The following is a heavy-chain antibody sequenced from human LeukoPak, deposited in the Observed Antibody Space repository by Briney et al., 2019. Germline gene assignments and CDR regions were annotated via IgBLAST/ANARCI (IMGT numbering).Heavy chain of an antibody. CDR2: IYHSGST. D-gene: IGHD2-2*01. V-gene: IGHV4-38-2*02. CDR3: ARVDVVVLAAYNWFDP. CDR1: GYPISSGYY. J-gene: IGHJ5*02. Sequence: SETLSLTCTVSGYPISSGYYWGWIRQPPGKGLEWIGSIYHSGSTYYNPSLKSRVTISVDTSKNQFSLKLSSVTAADTAVYYCARVDVVVLAAYNWFDPWGQGTLVTVSS.